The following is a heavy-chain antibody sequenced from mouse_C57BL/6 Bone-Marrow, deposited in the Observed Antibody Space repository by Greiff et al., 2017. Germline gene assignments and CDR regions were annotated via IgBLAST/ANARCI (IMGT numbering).Heavy chain of an antibody. D-gene: IGHD1-1*01. V-gene: IGHV1-54*01. Sequence: VKLMESGAELVRPGTSVKVSCKASGYAFTNYLIEWVKQRPGQGLEWIGVINPGSGGTNYNEKFKGKATLTADKSSSTAYMQLSSLTSEDSAVYFCARDFTTVPDYWGQGTTLTVSS. CDR2: INPGSGGT. J-gene: IGHJ2*01. CDR1: GYAFTNYL. CDR3: ARDFTTVPDY.